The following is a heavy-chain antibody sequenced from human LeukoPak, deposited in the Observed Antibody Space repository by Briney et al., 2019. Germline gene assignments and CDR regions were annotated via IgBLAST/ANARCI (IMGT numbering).Heavy chain of an antibody. CDR1: GLTFSHAW. CDR3: SSNMVE. V-gene: IGHV3-15*01. D-gene: IGHD4/OR15-4a*01. J-gene: IGHJ4*02. CDR2: IRSEIEGGTT. Sequence: GGSLRLSCAVSGLTFSHAWMSWVRQAPGKGPEWVGRIRSEIEGGTTEYAAPVKGRFTISRDDSKNMLYLQMNSLKTEDTARYYCSSNMVEWGQGTLVTVSS.